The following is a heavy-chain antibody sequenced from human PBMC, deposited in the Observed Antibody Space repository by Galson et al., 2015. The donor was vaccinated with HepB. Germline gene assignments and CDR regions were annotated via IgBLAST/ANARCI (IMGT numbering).Heavy chain of an antibody. J-gene: IGHJ6*02. CDR1: GFTFSSYS. D-gene: IGHD3-10*01. Sequence: SLRLSCAASGFTFSSYSMNWVRQAPGKGLEWVSSISSSSSYIYYADSVKGRFTISRDNAKNSLCLQMNSLRAEDTAVYYCARETSYGSGSYYGYGMDVWGQGTTVTVSS. CDR2: ISSSSSYI. V-gene: IGHV3-21*01. CDR3: ARETSYGSGSYYGYGMDV.